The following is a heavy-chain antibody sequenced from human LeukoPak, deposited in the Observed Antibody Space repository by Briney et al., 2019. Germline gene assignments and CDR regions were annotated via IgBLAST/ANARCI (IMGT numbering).Heavy chain of an antibody. J-gene: IGHJ5*02. CDR1: GGSINSGTYY. V-gene: IGHV4-39*01. CDR3: VRHVHSPSFDP. CDR2: IHYTGST. Sequence: SETLSLTCSVSGGSINSGTYYWSWFRLPPEKGLEWIASIHYTGSTYYNPSLKSRSTISRDTPKNQFSLTLTSVIDADTAVYYCVRHVHSPSFDPWGQGTLVTVSS.